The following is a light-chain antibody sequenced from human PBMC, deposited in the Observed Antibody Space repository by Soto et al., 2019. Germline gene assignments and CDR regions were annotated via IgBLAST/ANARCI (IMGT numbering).Light chain of an antibody. J-gene: IGKJ4*01. CDR3: QQYINYPLT. CDR1: QGISNY. V-gene: IGKV1-16*02. Sequence: IQMTQSPSSLSASVGDRVTITCRASQGISNYVAWFQQKPGNAPKSLIYAASSMQSGVPSKFSGSGYGTDFTLTISSLQPEDVATYSCQQYINYPLTFGGGTKVEI. CDR2: AAS.